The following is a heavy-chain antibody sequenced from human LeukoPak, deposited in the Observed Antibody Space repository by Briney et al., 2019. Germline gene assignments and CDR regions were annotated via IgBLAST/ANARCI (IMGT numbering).Heavy chain of an antibody. V-gene: IGHV3-7*01. CDR2: IRQDDSEK. CDR3: ATDRKVGTWDPRFNN. Sequence: PGGSLRLSCSASGFTFSDYWMMWVRQAPGKGLEWVGNIRQDDSEKNYVDSVKGRFTISRDNAKFSLYLQMNSLRAEDTAIYYCATDRKVGTWDPRFNNWGQGTLVTVSS. D-gene: IGHD4-23*01. CDR1: GFTFSDYW. J-gene: IGHJ4*02.